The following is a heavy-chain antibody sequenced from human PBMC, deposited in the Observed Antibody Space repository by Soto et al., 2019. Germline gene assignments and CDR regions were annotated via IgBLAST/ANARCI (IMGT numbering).Heavy chain of an antibody. J-gene: IGHJ4*02. V-gene: IGHV4-39*01. CDR1: GGSIISSSYY. D-gene: IGHD5-12*01. CDR3: ARRVSVSGYEYYFDQ. Sequence: SETLSLTCTVSGGSIISSSYYWAWIRQPPGKGLEWLGNIDYSGNTYYNPSLERRVAISVDTSKNQFSLKLTSVTAADTAVYYCARRVSVSGYEYYFDQWGQGTLVTVSS. CDR2: IDYSGNT.